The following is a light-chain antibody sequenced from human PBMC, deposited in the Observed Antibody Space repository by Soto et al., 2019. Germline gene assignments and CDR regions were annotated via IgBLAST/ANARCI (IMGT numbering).Light chain of an antibody. V-gene: IGKV3-20*01. J-gene: IGKJ5*01. CDR1: QSVNSR. CDR3: QHYGRSPIT. Sequence: EIVLTQSPGTLSLSPGERATLSCRASQSVNSRLAWYQHKPGQAPRLLISGASSRATGIPDRFSGSGSATDFTLTISRLEPEDFTLYYCQHYGRSPITFGQGTRLEIK. CDR2: GAS.